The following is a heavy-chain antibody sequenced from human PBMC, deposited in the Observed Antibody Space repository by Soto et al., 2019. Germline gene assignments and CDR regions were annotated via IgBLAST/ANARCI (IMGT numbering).Heavy chain of an antibody. CDR2: IGGSGSTM. D-gene: IGHD6-13*01. CDR3: ARVPPSYAAGGNGFDH. CDR1: GFTFSSYA. J-gene: IGHJ4*02. V-gene: IGHV3-48*03. Sequence: PGGSLRLSCAASGFTFSSYAMNWVRQSPRKGLEWILYIGGSGSTMYYADSVKGRFTISRDNAKNSLYLQMNTLRVEDTAVYYCARVPPSYAAGGNGFDHWGQGTLVTVSS.